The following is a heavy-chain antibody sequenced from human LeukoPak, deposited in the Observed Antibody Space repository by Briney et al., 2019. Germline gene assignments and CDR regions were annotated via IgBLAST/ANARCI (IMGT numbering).Heavy chain of an antibody. J-gene: IGHJ3*02. CDR1: GFTFSSYG. Sequence: GGSLRLSCAASGFTFSSYGMSWVRQAPGKGLEWVSYISSSSSTIYYADSVKGRFTISRDNAKNSLYLQMNSLRAEDTAVYYCARASPIHDYGDYSAFDIWGQGTMVTVSS. V-gene: IGHV3-48*01. CDR3: ARASPIHDYGDYSAFDI. D-gene: IGHD4-17*01. CDR2: ISSSSSTI.